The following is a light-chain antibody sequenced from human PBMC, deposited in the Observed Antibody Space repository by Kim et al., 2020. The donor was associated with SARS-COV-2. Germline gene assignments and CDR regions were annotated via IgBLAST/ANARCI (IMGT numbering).Light chain of an antibody. CDR2: AAS. V-gene: IGKV1-17*01. CDR3: LQHNRYPRT. Sequence: ASLGDRVTIPCRGSEGIKNDLGWYKQKPGKAPMCLIYAASILQSGVPSRFSGSGSGTEFTLTINSLQPEDFATYYCLQHNRYPRTFGEGTKMDIK. J-gene: IGKJ1*01. CDR1: EGIKND.